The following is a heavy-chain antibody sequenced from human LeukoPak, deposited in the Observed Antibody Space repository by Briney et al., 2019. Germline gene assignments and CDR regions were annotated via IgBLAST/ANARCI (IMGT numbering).Heavy chain of an antibody. CDR2: ISGLGGST. J-gene: IGHJ4*02. CDR3: ARDVEARISAAGTFDY. Sequence: GGSLRLSCAASGFTFSNYAMSWVRQAPGKGLELVSVISGLGGSTYYADSVKDRFAISRDNSKSTLWLQMNSLRADDTAIYYCARDVEARISAAGTFDYWGQGSLVTVSS. CDR1: GFTFSNYA. V-gene: IGHV3-23*01. D-gene: IGHD6-13*01.